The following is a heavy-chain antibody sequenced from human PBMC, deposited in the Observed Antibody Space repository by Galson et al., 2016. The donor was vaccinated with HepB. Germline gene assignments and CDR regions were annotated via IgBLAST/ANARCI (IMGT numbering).Heavy chain of an antibody. Sequence: SLRLSCAASGFTFSYGPMHWVRQAPGKGLEWLTLISYDATITYYADSVKGRFTISRDNSKSTLFLQMNTLRPEDTAIYYCVREPPRGLGVVDYWGQGTLVTVSS. CDR3: VREPPRGLGVVDY. J-gene: IGHJ4*02. D-gene: IGHD2-8*01. V-gene: IGHV3-30-3*01. CDR2: ISYDATIT. CDR1: GFTFSYGP.